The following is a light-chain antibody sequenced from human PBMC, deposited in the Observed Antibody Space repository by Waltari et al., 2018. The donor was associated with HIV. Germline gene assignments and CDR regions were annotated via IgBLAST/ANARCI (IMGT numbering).Light chain of an antibody. V-gene: IGLV3-21*02. CDR2: DDN. Sequence: YVLTQPPSVSVVPGQTATVACIGHKIGTKDVHWYRQRPGQAPEVVVHDDNDRPSEIPVRISGSNSGDMATLRIENVESDDEAVYSCQVWDPNDDWVFGGGTKLPVL. CDR3: QVWDPNDDWV. CDR1: KIGTKD. J-gene: IGLJ3*02.